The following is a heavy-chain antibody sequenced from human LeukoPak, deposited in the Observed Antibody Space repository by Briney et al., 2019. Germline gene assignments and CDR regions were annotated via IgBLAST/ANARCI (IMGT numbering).Heavy chain of an antibody. CDR1: GFMFSSDA. V-gene: IGHV3-33*08. J-gene: IGHJ3*01. CDR3: ARGWGSNVYASAFDV. Sequence: GRSLRLSCAASGFMFSSDAMHWVRQAPGKGLEWVTVIWHDGSHKDYADSVKGRFTISRDNSKNTLYLQMNDLRAEDTAVYYCARGWGSNVYASAFDVWGQGTMVTVSS. D-gene: IGHD3-16*01. CDR2: IWHDGSHK.